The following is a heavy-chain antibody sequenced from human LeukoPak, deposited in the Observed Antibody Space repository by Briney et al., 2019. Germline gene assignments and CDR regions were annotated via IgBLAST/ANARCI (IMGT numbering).Heavy chain of an antibody. CDR2: IRSAVETT. CDR3: AKHFCTGLDCSLFDS. D-gene: IGHD3/OR15-3a*01. Sequence: PGGSLRLSCAASGFTMSHYGVSWVRHAPGKGLEWISGIRSAVETTHYADSVKGRFIISRDNSKNALSLQLNSLRPEDTALYYCAKHFCTGLDCSLFDSWGQGTLVTVS. J-gene: IGHJ4*02. CDR1: GFTMSHYG. V-gene: IGHV3-23*01.